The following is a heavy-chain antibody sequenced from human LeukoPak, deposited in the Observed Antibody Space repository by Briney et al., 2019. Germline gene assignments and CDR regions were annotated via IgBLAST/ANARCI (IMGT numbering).Heavy chain of an antibody. V-gene: IGHV4-59*11. Sequence: SETLSLTCTVSGGSISSHYWSWIRQPPGKGLEWIGYVSDSGSTNYNPSLKSRVTISVDTSKNQFSLKLSSVTAADTAVYYCCGTYDSSGYYWKFDPWGQGTLVTVSS. CDR3: CGTYDSSGYYWKFDP. D-gene: IGHD3-22*01. CDR1: GGSISSHY. CDR2: VSDSGST. J-gene: IGHJ5*02.